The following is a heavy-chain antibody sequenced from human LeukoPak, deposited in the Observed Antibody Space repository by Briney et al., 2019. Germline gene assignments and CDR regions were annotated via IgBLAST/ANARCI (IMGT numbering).Heavy chain of an antibody. CDR2: IGRAGSPA. V-gene: IGHV3-48*01. D-gene: IGHD2-21*01. Sequence: GGSLRLSCEACGFTFSSHSMTGVRRAPGKTLEWISYIGRAGSPAHYADSVRGRFTISRGNARNSLYLQMNSLTVEDTAVYYCARDQTPYRRGDCYCAIDLWGGGTLVTVSS. CDR1: GFTFSSHS. J-gene: IGHJ3*01. CDR3: ARDQTPYRRGDCYCAIDL.